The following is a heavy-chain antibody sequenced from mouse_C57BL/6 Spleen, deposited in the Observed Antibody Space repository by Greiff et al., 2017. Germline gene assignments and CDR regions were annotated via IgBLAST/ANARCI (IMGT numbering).Heavy chain of an antibody. Sequence: EVQLVESGPGMVKPSQSLSLTCTVTGYSITSGYDWHWIRHFPGNKLEWMGYISYSGSTNYNPSLKSRISITHDTSKNHFFLKLNSVTTEDTATYYCARGEDYGLFDYWGQGTTLTVSS. J-gene: IGHJ2*01. CDR2: ISYSGST. D-gene: IGHD2-4*01. CDR3: ARGEDYGLFDY. CDR1: GYSITSGYD. V-gene: IGHV3-1*01.